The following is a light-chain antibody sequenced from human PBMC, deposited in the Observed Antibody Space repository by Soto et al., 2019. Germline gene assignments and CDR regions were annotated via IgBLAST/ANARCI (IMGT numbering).Light chain of an antibody. Sequence: QSALTQPPSASGSPGQSVTISCTGTSSVVGGYNYVSWYQQHPGKAPRLMIYEVNKRPSGVPDRFSGSKSGNTASLTVSGLQAEDEGDYYCSSFAGSNYYVVFGGGTKLTVL. J-gene: IGLJ2*01. CDR1: SSVVGGYNY. V-gene: IGLV2-8*01. CDR2: EVN. CDR3: SSFAGSNYYVV.